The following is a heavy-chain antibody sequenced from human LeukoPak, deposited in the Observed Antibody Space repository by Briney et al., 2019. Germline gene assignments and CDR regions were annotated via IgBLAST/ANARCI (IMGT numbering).Heavy chain of an antibody. CDR1: GFTFSSYA. J-gene: IGHJ4*02. CDR2: ISGSGGST. V-gene: IGHV3-23*01. D-gene: IGHD4-17*01. CDR3: AKDPLVYGDFRNDYFDY. Sequence: PGGSLRLSCAASGFTFSSYAMSWVRQAPGKGLEWVSAISGSGGSTYYADSVKGRFTISRDNSKNTLYLQMNSLRAEDTAVYYCAKDPLVYGDFRNDYFDYWGQGTPVTVSS.